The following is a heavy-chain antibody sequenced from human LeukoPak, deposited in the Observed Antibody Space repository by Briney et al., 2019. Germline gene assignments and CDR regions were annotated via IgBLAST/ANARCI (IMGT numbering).Heavy chain of an antibody. CDR3: ARGLGGYYGSGIPFDY. CDR2: INWNGGST. Sequence: PGGSLRLSCAASGFDFNNYNMNWVRQAPGKGLEWVSGINWNGGSTGYADSVKGRFTISRDNAKNSLYLQMNSLRAEDTALYYCARGLGGYYGSGIPFDYWGQGTLVTVSS. D-gene: IGHD3-10*01. CDR1: GFDFNNYN. J-gene: IGHJ4*02. V-gene: IGHV3-20*04.